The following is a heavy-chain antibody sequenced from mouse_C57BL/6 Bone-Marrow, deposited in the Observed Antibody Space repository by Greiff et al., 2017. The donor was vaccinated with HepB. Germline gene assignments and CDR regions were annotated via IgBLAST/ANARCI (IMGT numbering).Heavy chain of an antibody. J-gene: IGHJ3*01. D-gene: IGHD2-2*01. CDR2: IYPRSGNT. CDR3: HYGNDAFAY. CDR1: GYTFTSYG. Sequence: QVQLKQSGAELARPGASVKLSCKASGYTFTSYGISWVKQRPGQGLEWIGEIYPRSGNTYYYEKFKGKATLTADKSSSTAYMELRSLTSEDSAVYFCHYGNDAFAYWGQGTLVTVSA. V-gene: IGHV1-81*01.